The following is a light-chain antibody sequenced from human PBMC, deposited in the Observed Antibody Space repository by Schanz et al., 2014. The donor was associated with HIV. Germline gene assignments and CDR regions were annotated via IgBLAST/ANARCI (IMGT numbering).Light chain of an antibody. CDR2: GNS. V-gene: IGLV1-40*01. J-gene: IGLJ2*01. CDR1: SSNIGAGYV. CDR3: QSYDSTLSAWV. Sequence: QSVLTQPPSVSGAPGQRVTISCTGSSSNIGAGYVVHWYQQLPGIAPKLLIYGNSNRPSGVPDQFSGSKSGTSASLAITGLQSEDEADYYCQSYDSTLSAWVFGGGTKLTVL.